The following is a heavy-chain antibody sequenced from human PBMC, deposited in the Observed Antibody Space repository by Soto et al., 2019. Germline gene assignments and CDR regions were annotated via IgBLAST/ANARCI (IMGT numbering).Heavy chain of an antibody. CDR1: GFTFSSYG. V-gene: IGHV3-30*18. Sequence: QVQLVESGGGVVQPGRSLRLSCAASGFTFSSYGMHWVRQAPGKGLEWVAVISYDGSNKYYADSVKGRFTISRDNSKNKLYLQMNSLRAEDTAVYYCAKDSLQYSSSWYQEENPDYWGQGTLVTVSS. CDR3: AKDSLQYSSSWYQEENPDY. J-gene: IGHJ4*02. CDR2: ISYDGSNK. D-gene: IGHD6-13*01.